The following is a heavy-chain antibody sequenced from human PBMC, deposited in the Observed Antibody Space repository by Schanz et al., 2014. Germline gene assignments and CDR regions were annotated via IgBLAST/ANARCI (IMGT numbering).Heavy chain of an antibody. CDR1: SGSFSGYY. Sequence: QVQLQQWGAGLLKPSETLSLSCAVYSGSFSGYYWSWIRQPPGKGLEWIGEINHSGSTNYNPSLKSRVTISVDTSKNQFSLKLSSVTAADTAVYYCARKAPDYYASGSKNWFDPWGQGTLVTVSS. J-gene: IGHJ5*02. CDR3: ARKAPDYYASGSKNWFDP. D-gene: IGHD3-10*01. CDR2: INHSGST. V-gene: IGHV4-34*01.